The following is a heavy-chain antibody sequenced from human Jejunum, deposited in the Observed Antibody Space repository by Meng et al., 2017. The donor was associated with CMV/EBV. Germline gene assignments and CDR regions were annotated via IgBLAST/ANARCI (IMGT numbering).Heavy chain of an antibody. Sequence: IFHSYAIHGVRQAPGKGLEWVSVFSYDGSNKFYADSVRGRFIIHRDNSSNTLFLQMNNLRPEDSAVYYCARAVAAYKYFYYGMDVWGQGTTVTVSS. J-gene: IGHJ6*02. CDR3: ARAVAAYKYFYYGMDV. V-gene: IGHV3-30-3*01. CDR1: IFHSYA. CDR2: FSYDGSNK. D-gene: IGHD6-19*01.